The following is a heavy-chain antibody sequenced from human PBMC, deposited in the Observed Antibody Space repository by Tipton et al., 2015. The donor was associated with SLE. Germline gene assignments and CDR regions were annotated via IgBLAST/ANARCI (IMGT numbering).Heavy chain of an antibody. D-gene: IGHD3-3*02. CDR1: GFTVTNYG. V-gene: IGHV3-23*03. J-gene: IGHJ4*02. CDR3: GKDPRISY. Sequence: GSLRLSCAASGFTVTNYGMMWARQAPGKGLEWVSVFYSGGDTYYADSVKGRFTVSRDQSKNTVYLQMNSLRVGDTAVYYCGKDPRISYWGQGTQVTVSS. CDR2: FYSGGDT.